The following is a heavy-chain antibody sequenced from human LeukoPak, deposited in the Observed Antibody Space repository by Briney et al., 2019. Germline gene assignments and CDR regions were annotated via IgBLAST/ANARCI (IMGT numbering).Heavy chain of an antibody. CDR1: GGTFSSYA. D-gene: IGHD3-10*01. V-gene: IGHV1-8*03. Sequence: ASVKVSCKASGGTFSSYAISWVRQAPGQGLEWMGGMNPNSGNTGYAQKFQGRVTITRNTSISTAYMELSSLRSEDTAVYYCARGTYYYGSGSYYSDAFDIWGQGTMVTVSS. J-gene: IGHJ3*02. CDR3: ARGTYYYGSGSYYSDAFDI. CDR2: MNPNSGNT.